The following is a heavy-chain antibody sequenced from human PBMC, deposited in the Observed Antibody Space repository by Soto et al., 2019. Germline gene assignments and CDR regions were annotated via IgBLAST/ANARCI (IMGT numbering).Heavy chain of an antibody. D-gene: IGHD6-13*01. V-gene: IGHV6-1*01. CDR1: GDTVSSNSAT. CDR3: ARDAPPYSSSWHQGYNWFDP. J-gene: IGHJ5*02. CDR2: TYYRSQWYS. Sequence: SQTLSLTCAISGDTVSSNSATWNWIRQSPSRGLEWLGRTYYRSQWYSDYAVSVKSRITINPDTSKNQFSLQLNSVTPEDTAVYYCARDAPPYSSSWHQGYNWFDPWGQGTLVTVST.